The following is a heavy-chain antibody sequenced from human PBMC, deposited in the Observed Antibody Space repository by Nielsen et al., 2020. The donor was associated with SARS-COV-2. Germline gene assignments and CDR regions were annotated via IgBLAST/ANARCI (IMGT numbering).Heavy chain of an antibody. Sequence: GESLKISCAASGFTFSNYTIHWVRQAPGKGLEWVAVISYDGNNKYYGDSVKGRFTISRDNSKNTLYLQMNSLRAEDTAVYYCAREVAAAGDYGMDVWGQGTTVTVSS. V-gene: IGHV3-30-3*01. CDR3: AREVAAAGDYGMDV. CDR2: ISYDGNNK. J-gene: IGHJ6*02. D-gene: IGHD6-13*01. CDR1: GFTFSNYT.